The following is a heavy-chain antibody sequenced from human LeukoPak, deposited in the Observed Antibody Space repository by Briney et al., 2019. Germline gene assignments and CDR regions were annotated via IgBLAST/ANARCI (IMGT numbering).Heavy chain of an antibody. CDR3: VAVRSLNWFDP. J-gene: IGHJ5*02. Sequence: PSETLSLTCTVSGGSISSGGYYWSWIRQHPGKGLEWIGYIYYSGSTYYNPSLKSRVTISVDTSKNQFSLKLSSVTAADTAVYYCVAVRSLNWFDPWGQGTLDTVSS. V-gene: IGHV4-31*03. CDR1: GGSISSGGYY. CDR2: IYYSGST. D-gene: IGHD2-21*01.